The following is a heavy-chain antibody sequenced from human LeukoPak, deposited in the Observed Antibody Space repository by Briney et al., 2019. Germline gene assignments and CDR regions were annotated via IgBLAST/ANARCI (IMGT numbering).Heavy chain of an antibody. J-gene: IGHJ4*02. D-gene: IGHD3-16*02. V-gene: IGHV3-64*02. Sequence: GGSLRLSCAGSGFIFYSYAMHWVRQAPGRGLEYVAAITSSGSSTFYADSVKGRFTISRDNSNNTLYLQMGSLRPEDMAVYYCTRGPGYDYVWGSYRADYWGQGTLVTVSS. CDR3: TRGPGYDYVWGSYRADY. CDR2: ITSSGSST. CDR1: GFIFYSYA.